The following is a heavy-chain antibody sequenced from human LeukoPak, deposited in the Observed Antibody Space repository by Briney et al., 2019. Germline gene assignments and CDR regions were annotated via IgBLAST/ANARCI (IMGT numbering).Heavy chain of an antibody. CDR1: GYTFTGYY. CDR2: INPNSGGT. Sequence: ASVKVSCKASGYTFTGYYMHWVRQAPGQGLEWMGWINPNSGGTNFAQKFQGRVTMTGDTSISTAYMELSRLRSDDTAVYYCAREVRSGPVRYWFDPWGQGTLVTVSS. V-gene: IGHV1-2*02. J-gene: IGHJ5*02. CDR3: AREVRSGPVRYWFDP.